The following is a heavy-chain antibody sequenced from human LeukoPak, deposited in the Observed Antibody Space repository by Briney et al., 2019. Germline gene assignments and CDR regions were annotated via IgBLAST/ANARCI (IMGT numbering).Heavy chain of an antibody. CDR3: AREGPGYSSGCFFN. CDR1: GFTFSDYY. Sequence: GGSLRLSCVASGFTFSDYYMNWIRQAPGKGLEWVSYISSSGSTIYYADSVKGRFTISRDNAKNSLYLQMNSLRAEDTAVYYCAREGPGYSSGCFFNWGQGTLVTVSS. D-gene: IGHD6-19*01. J-gene: IGHJ4*02. V-gene: IGHV3-11*04. CDR2: ISSSGSTI.